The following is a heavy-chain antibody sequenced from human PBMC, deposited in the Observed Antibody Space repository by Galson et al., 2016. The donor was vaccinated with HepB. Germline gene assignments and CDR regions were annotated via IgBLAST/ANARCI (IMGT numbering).Heavy chain of an antibody. J-gene: IGHJ4*02. CDR1: GYTFTAYY. D-gene: IGHD3-22*01. CDR3: ARGHYYDSRGYYYLLDY. CDR2: INPNSGGT. V-gene: IGHV1-2*02. Sequence: SVKVSCKASGYTFTAYYIHWVRQAPGQGLEWMGWINPNSGGTDFAQKFQGRVTMTRDTSISTAYMELSRLKSDDTAVYYCARGHYYDSRGYYYLLDYWGQGTLATVSS.